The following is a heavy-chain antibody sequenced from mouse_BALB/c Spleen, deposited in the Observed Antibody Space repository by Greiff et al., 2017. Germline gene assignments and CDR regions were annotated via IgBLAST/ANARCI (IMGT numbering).Heavy chain of an antibody. CDR1: GFTFTSFG. V-gene: IGHV5-17*02. CDR2: ISSGSSTI. Sequence: EVQLQESGGGLVQPGGSRKLSCAASGFTFTSFGMHWVRQAPVKGLEWVAYISSGSSTIYYADTVKGRFTITRDNPKNTLFLQMTSLRSVDTAMYYYDSEWGFAYWGQGTLVTVSA. D-gene: IGHD1-3*01. CDR3: DSEWGFAY. J-gene: IGHJ3*01.